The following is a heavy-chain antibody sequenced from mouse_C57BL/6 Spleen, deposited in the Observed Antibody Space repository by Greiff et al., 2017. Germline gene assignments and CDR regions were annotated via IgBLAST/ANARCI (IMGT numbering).Heavy chain of an antibody. CDR2: IDPSDSYT. D-gene: IGHD2-1*01. CDR3: ARRGNGNYWYFDV. Sequence: QVQLQQPGAELVMPGASVKLSCKASGYTFTSYWMHWVKQRPGQGLEWIGEIDPSDSYTNYNQKFKGKSTLTVDKSSSTAYMQLSSLTSEDSAVYYCARRGNGNYWYFDVWGTGTTVTVSS. J-gene: IGHJ1*03. CDR1: GYTFTSYW. V-gene: IGHV1-69*01.